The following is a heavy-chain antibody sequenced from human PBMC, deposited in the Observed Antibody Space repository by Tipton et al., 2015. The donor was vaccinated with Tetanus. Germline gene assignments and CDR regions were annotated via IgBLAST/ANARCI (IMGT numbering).Heavy chain of an antibody. D-gene: IGHD3-10*01. J-gene: IGHJ5*02. V-gene: IGHV1-69*06. CDR1: GGTFSSYA. Sequence: QLVQSGAEVKKPGSSVKVSCKASGGTFSSYAISWVRQAPGQGLEWMGGIIPIFGTANYAQKFQGRVTITADKSTSPAYMELSSLRSEDTAVYYCARDCHYYGSGSYCWFDPWGQGTLVTVSS. CDR3: ARDCHYYGSGSYCWFDP. CDR2: IIPIFGTA.